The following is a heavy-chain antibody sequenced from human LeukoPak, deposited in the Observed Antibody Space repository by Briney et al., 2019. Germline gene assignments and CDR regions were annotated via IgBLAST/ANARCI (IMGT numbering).Heavy chain of an antibody. CDR2: ISYSGST. CDR1: GGSISSYY. D-gene: IGHD3-16*02. V-gene: IGHV4-59*01. J-gene: IGHJ4*02. Sequence: SETLPLTCTGSGGSISSYYWSWIRQPPGKGLEWIGYISYSGSTNYNPSLKSRVTISVDTSKNQFSLKLSSVTAADTAVYYCAKYVWGSYPTFEDYWGQGTLVTVSS. CDR3: AKYVWGSYPTFEDY.